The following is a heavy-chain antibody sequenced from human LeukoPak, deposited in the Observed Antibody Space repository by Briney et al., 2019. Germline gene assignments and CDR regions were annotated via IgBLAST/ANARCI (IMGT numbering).Heavy chain of an antibody. J-gene: IGHJ5*02. V-gene: IGHV3-23*01. Sequence: GGSLRLSCAASGFTFSSYAMSWVRQAPGKGLEWVSAISGSGGSTYYADSVKGRFTISRDNSKNTLYLQMNSLRAEDTAVYYCAKRTFYRSGGSCYSNWFDPWGQGTLVTVSS. CDR3: AKRTFYRSGGSCYSNWFDP. D-gene: IGHD2-15*01. CDR1: GFTFSSYA. CDR2: ISGSGGST.